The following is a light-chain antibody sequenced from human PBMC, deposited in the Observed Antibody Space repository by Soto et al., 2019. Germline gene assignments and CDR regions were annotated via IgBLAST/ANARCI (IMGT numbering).Light chain of an antibody. CDR1: ANDVGGHNY. V-gene: IGLV2-11*01. Sequence: QSALTQPRSVSGSPGQSATISCTGTANDVGGHNYVSWYQQHPGEAPKLLIYDVTERPSGVPDRFSGSKSGNTASLTISGLQTEDEADYYCQSYDSDFVVFGGGTQLTVL. CDR3: QSYDSDFVV. J-gene: IGLJ2*01. CDR2: DVT.